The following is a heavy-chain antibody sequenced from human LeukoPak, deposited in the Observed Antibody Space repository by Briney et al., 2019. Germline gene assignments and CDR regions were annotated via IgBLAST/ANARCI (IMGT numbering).Heavy chain of an antibody. CDR1: GGTFSSYA. CDR2: IIPIFSTA. CDR3: ARGSGYSGRNDY. V-gene: IGHV1-69*13. J-gene: IGHJ4*02. Sequence: SVKVSCKASGGTFSSYAISWVRQAPAQGLEWMGGIIPIFSTANYAQKFHGRVTITPDESTSTAYMEPSSLRSEDTAVYYCARGSGYSGRNDYWGQGTLVTVSS. D-gene: IGHD5-12*01.